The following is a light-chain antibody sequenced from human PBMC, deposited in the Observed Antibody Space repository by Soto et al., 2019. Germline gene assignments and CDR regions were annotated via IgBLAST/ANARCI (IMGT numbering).Light chain of an antibody. CDR1: SGSVSTNNY. J-gene: IGLJ3*02. V-gene: IGLV8-61*01. CDR2: ITN. CDR3: LLYVGSGIHWV. Sequence: QTVVTQEPSFSVSPGGTITLTCGLSSGSVSTNNYPSWYQQTPGQAPRTLIYITNTRSSGVPDRFSGSILGNQAALTITGAQADDECDYYCLLYVGSGIHWVFGGGTKVTVL.